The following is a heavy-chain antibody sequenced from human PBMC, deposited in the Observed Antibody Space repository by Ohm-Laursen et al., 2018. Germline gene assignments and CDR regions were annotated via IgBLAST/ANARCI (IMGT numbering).Heavy chain of an antibody. V-gene: IGHV3-7*01. Sequence: SLRLSYAASGFTFSSYWMSWVRQAPGKGLEWVANIKQDGSEKYYVDSVKGRFTISRDNAKNSLYLQMNSLRAEDTAVYYCARDSGYSSGWLKTNYYYYYGMDVWGQGTTVTVSS. CDR1: GFTFSSYW. CDR2: IKQDGSEK. CDR3: ARDSGYSSGWLKTNYYYYYGMDV. J-gene: IGHJ6*02. D-gene: IGHD6-19*01.